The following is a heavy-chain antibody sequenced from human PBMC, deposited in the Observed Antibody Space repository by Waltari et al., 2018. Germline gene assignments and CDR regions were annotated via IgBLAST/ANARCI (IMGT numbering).Heavy chain of an antibody. CDR1: GFTFSTYW. D-gene: IGHD3-22*01. V-gene: IGHV3-7*01. J-gene: IGHJ3*02. Sequence: EVHLVESGGGLVQPGGSLRLSCAASGFTFSTYWMSWVRQAPGKGLEWVAYRKQDGSEKYYVDSMKGRLTISRDNGRNSLYLQMNSLRAEDTAVYYCARVYDLSGYHNHDAFDIWGQGTMVTVSS. CDR3: ARVYDLSGYHNHDAFDI. CDR2: RKQDGSEK.